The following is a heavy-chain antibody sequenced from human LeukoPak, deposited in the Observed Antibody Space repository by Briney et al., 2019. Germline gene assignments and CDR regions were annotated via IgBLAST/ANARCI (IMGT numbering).Heavy chain of an antibody. J-gene: IGHJ4*02. D-gene: IGHD3-10*01. CDR2: IYSGGST. Sequence: PGGSLILSCAASGFTVSSNYMSWVRQAPGKGLEWVSVIYSGGSTYYADSVKGRFTISRDNSKNTLYLQMNSLRAEDTAVYYCASPGVYYGSGSYYYWGQGTLVTVSS. CDR1: GFTVSSNY. V-gene: IGHV3-53*01. CDR3: ASPGVYYGSGSYYY.